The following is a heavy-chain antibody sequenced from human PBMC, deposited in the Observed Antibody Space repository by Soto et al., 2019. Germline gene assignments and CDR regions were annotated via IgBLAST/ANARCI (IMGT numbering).Heavy chain of an antibody. CDR1: GGSISSGGYY. Sequence: QVQLQESGPGLVKPSQTLSLTCTVSGGSISSGGYYWSWIRQHPGKGLEWIGYIYYSGSTYYNPSRKSRVTISVDTSKDQFSLKLSSVPAADTAVYYCASRYYYGSGIDYWGQGTLVTVSS. V-gene: IGHV4-31*03. CDR3: ASRYYYGSGIDY. CDR2: IYYSGST. J-gene: IGHJ4*02. D-gene: IGHD3-10*01.